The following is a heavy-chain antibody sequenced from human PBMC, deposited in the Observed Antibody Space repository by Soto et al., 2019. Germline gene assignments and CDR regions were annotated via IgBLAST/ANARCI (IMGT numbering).Heavy chain of an antibody. J-gene: IGHJ4*02. CDR1: GFTFDDYA. D-gene: IGHD2-8*02. CDR2: ISWNSVAI. V-gene: IGHV3-9*01. Sequence: EVQLVESGGGLVQPGRSLRLSCAASGFTFDDYALHWVRQVPGKGLEWVSGISWNSVAIHYADSVKGRVTISRDNAKNSLYLQMNNLRGEDTALYYCAKATRLTDTGSDWGQGTLVTVSS. CDR3: AKATRLTDTGSD.